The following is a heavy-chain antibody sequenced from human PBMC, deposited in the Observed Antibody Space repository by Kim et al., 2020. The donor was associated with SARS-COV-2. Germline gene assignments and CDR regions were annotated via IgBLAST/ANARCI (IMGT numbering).Heavy chain of an antibody. CDR3: ASENYYDSIGYQSPFDY. V-gene: IGHV4-39*07. Sequence: SETLSLTCTVSGGSISSSSYYWGWIRQPPGKGLEWIGSIYYSGSTYYNPSLKSRVTILVDTSKNQFSLKLSSVTAADTAVYYCASENYYDSIGYQSPFDYWGQGTLVTGSS. CDR1: GGSISSSSYY. CDR2: IYYSGST. D-gene: IGHD3-22*01. J-gene: IGHJ4*02.